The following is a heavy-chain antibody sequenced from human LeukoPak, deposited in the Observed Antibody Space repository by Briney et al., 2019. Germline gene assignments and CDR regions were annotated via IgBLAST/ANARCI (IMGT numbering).Heavy chain of an antibody. CDR1: GGSISSFF. V-gene: IGHV4-59*01. D-gene: IGHD1-1*01. Sequence: SETLSLTCTVSGGSISSFFWSWIRQPPGKGLEWMGSMNYSGDSKYNPSLRSRVSLSIDTSKQQFSLRLSSVTAADTAVYYCARDLELERNRWNYFESWGQGALVTVSS. CDR3: ARDLELERNRWNYFES. J-gene: IGHJ4*02. CDR2: MNYSGDS.